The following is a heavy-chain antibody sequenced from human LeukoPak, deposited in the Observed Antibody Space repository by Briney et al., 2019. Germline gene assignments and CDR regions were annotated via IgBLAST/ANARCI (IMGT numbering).Heavy chain of an antibody. J-gene: IGHJ4*02. D-gene: IGHD1-26*01. CDR1: GYTFTGYY. Sequence: GASVKVSCKASGYTFTGYYMHWVRQAPGQGLEWMGWINPNSGGTNYAQKFQGRVTMTRDTSISTAYMELSRLRSDDTAVYYCARERGSVGATSPFDYWGQGTLVTVSS. CDR3: ARERGSVGATSPFDY. CDR2: INPNSGGT. V-gene: IGHV1-2*02.